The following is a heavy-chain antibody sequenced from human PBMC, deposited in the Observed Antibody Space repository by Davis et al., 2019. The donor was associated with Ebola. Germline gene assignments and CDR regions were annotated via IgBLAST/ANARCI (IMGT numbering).Heavy chain of an antibody. J-gene: IGHJ4*02. CDR1: GYTFTSYA. Sequence: AASVKVSCKASGYTFTSYAMHWVRQAPGQRLEGMGWINAGNGNTKYSQKFQGRVTITRDTSASTAYMELSSLRSEDTAVYYCTSTHDYGDYDFDYWGQGTLVTVSS. CDR2: INAGNGNT. CDR3: TSTHDYGDYDFDY. D-gene: IGHD4-17*01. V-gene: IGHV1-3*01.